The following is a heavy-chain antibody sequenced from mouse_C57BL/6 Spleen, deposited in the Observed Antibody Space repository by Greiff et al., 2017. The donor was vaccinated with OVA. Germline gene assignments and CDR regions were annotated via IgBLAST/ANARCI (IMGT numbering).Heavy chain of an antibody. J-gene: IGHJ1*03. D-gene: IGHD2-3*01. V-gene: IGHV14-1*01. Sequence: EVQLQQSGAELVRPGASVKLSCTASGFNIKDYYMHWVNQRPEQGLEWIGRIDPEDGDTEYAPKFQGKATMTADTSSNTAYLQLSSLTSEDTAVYYCTYDGYYRYWYFDVWGTGTTVTVSS. CDR2: IDPEDGDT. CDR1: GFNIKDYY. CDR3: TYDGYYRYWYFDV.